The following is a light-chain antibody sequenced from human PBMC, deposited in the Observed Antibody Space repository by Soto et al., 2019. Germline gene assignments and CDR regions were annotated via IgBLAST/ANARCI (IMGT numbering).Light chain of an antibody. CDR2: TTS. CDR3: QQYNSYSRT. Sequence: DIQMTQSPSSLPASVGDRVTITCRASQSISRYLNWYQQKPGKAPKLLIYTTSSLQSGVPSRFSGSGSGTEFTLTISSLQPDDFATYYCQQYNSYSRTFGQGTKVDI. V-gene: IGKV1-39*01. CDR1: QSISRY. J-gene: IGKJ1*01.